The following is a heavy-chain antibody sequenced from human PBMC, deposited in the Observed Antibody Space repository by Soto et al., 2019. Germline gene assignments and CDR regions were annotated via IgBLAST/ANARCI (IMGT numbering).Heavy chain of an antibody. Sequence: EVQLVESGGGLVQPGGSLRLSCAVSGFSLSSYSFKWVRQAPGKGLEWVSYISSSGDAMYFADSVKGRFTISRDNAKNSLYLQMNSLRDEDTAVYYCARGSPRYYDSSGYSLWYFDLWGRGTPVTVS. CDR3: ARGSPRYYDSSGYSLWYFDL. CDR1: GFSLSSYS. V-gene: IGHV3-48*02. CDR2: ISSSGDAM. D-gene: IGHD3-22*01. J-gene: IGHJ2*01.